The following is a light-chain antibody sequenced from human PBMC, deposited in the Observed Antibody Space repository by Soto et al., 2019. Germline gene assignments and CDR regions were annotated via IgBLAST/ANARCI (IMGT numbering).Light chain of an antibody. V-gene: IGLV1-40*01. CDR3: QFYECSLSGSV. CDR1: SSNIGAGYD. J-gene: IGLJ3*02. Sequence: QSVLTQPPSVSGAPGQRVTISCTGSSSNIGAGYDVHSYQQLPGTAPKLLIYGNSNRPSGVPDRFSGSKSGTSASLAITGLQAEDEADYYCQFYECSLSGSVFGGGTKLTVL. CDR2: GNS.